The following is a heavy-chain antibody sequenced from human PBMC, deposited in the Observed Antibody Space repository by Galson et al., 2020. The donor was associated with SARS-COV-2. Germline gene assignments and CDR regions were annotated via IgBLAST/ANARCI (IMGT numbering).Heavy chain of an antibody. V-gene: IGHV4-59*01. D-gene: IGHD6-13*01. CDR2: IYYSGST. CDR1: GGSISSYY. Sequence: SETLSLTCTVSGGSISSYYWSWIRQPPGKGLEWIGYIYYSGSTNYNPSLKSRVTISVDTSKNQFSLKLSSVTAADTAVYYCARAQTGNYYYYYYMDVWGKGTTVTVSS. CDR3: ARAQTGNYYYYYYMDV. J-gene: IGHJ6*03.